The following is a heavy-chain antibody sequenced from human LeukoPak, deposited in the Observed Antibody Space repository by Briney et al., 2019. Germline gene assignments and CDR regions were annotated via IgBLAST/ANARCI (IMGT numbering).Heavy chain of an antibody. CDR2: IYHSGST. J-gene: IGHJ3*02. CDR1: GDSISSVYY. CDR3: ARDLHTPYYDFWSGPDYDAFDI. V-gene: IGHV4-38-2*02. D-gene: IGHD3-3*01. Sequence: SVTCWVSGDSISSVYYWGCIRLPQGKGLEWIGSIYHSGSTYYNPSLKSRVTISVDTSKTQFSLKPSSVTAADTAVYYCARDLHTPYYDFWSGPDYDAFDIWGQGTMVTVSS.